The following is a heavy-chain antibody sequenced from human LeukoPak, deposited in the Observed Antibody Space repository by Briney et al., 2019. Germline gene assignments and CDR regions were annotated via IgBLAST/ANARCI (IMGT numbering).Heavy chain of an antibody. Sequence: PGGSLRLSCAASGFTFSSYAMTWVRQAPGKGLEWISDISGSAYSTSYADSVKGRFTISRDNSKNTLYLQMNSLRAEDTAIYYCARNTSGFKLGVAFDIWGQGTMVTVSS. CDR1: GFTFSSYA. D-gene: IGHD3-22*01. J-gene: IGHJ3*02. CDR3: ARNTSGFKLGVAFDI. V-gene: IGHV3-23*01. CDR2: ISGSAYST.